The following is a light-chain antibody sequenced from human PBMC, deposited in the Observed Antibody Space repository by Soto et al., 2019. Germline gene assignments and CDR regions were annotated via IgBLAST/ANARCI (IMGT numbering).Light chain of an antibody. V-gene: IGKV1-5*03. CDR3: QQYNILST. Sequence: DIKMTQSPSTLSAPVGDRVTITCRASQSIDTWLAWHQQKPGQVPKLLISKASSLESGVPTRFSGSGSGTEFTLTISGLHPDDFATYYCQQYNILSTFGQGTKVDIK. CDR1: QSIDTW. J-gene: IGKJ1*01. CDR2: KAS.